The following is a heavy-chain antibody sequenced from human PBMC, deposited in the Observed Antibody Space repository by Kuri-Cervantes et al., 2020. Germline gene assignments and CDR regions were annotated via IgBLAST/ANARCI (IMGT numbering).Heavy chain of an antibody. Sequence: GGSLRLSCAASGFTFSSYAMSWVRQAPGKGLEWVSAISGSGGSTYYADSVKGRFTISRDNAKNSLYLQMNSLRAEDTAVYYCAISSVEYYYGSGAFDIWGQGTMVTVSS. CDR3: AISSVEYYYGSGAFDI. CDR2: ISGSGGST. J-gene: IGHJ3*02. V-gene: IGHV3-23*01. CDR1: GFTFSSYA. D-gene: IGHD3-10*01.